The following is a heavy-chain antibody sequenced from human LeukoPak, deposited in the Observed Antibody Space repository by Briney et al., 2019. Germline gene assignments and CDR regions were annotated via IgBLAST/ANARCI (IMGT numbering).Heavy chain of an antibody. CDR2: ISAHNGNT. Sequence: ASVKVSCKASGYTFTSCGISWVRQAPGQGLEWMGWISAHNGNTNYAQKLQGRVTMTTDTSTSTAYMELRSLRSDDTAVYYCARDEFPYDSSGYYDYWGQGTLVTVSS. CDR3: ARDEFPYDSSGYYDY. CDR1: GYTFTSCG. V-gene: IGHV1-18*01. J-gene: IGHJ4*02. D-gene: IGHD3-22*01.